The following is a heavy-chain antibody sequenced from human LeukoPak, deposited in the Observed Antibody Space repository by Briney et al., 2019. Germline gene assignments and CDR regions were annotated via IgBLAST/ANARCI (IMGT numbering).Heavy chain of an antibody. CDR1: GYTFTGYY. CDR3: ATDPTDYDFGVIIIPGHAFDI. V-gene: IGHV1-2*02. D-gene: IGHD3-3*01. J-gene: IGHJ3*02. CDR2: INPNSGGT. Sequence: ASVKVSCKASGYTFTGYYMHWVRQAPGQGLEWMGWINPNSGGTNYAQKFQGRVTMTRDTPISTAYMELSRLSSDDTAVYYCATDPTDYDFGVIIIPGHAFDIWGHGTMVTVSS.